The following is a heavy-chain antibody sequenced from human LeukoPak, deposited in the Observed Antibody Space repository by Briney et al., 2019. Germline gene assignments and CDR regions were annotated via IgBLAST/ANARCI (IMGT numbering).Heavy chain of an antibody. J-gene: IGHJ6*02. Sequence: GGSLRLYCAASRFTVSTNYMSWVRQAQEQGLEWVSAIYSAGKKYAADSVKGRFTISRHNSKNELYLQMHSLKTEDTAVYYCAIDYFRSSFLPEDSSYYGMDVWGQGATVTVSS. CDR2: IYSAGKK. D-gene: IGHD2-2*01. V-gene: IGHV3-53*04. CDR3: AIDYFRSSFLPEDSSYYGMDV. CDR1: RFTVSTNY.